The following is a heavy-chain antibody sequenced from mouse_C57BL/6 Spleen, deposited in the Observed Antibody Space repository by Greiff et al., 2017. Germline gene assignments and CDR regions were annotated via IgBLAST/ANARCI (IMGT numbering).Heavy chain of an antibody. J-gene: IGHJ4*01. CDR3: ARSGLYCGSYYAMDY. V-gene: IGHV1-81*01. Sequence: QVQLKESGAELARPGASVKLSCKASGYTFTSYGMSWVKQRPGQGLEWIGDIYPSSGDTYYNEKFKGKATLTADKSSSTDYMELRSLTSEDSAVYFCARSGLYCGSYYAMDYWGQGTSVTVSS. CDR2: IYPSSGDT. CDR1: GYTFTSYG. D-gene: IGHD1-1*02.